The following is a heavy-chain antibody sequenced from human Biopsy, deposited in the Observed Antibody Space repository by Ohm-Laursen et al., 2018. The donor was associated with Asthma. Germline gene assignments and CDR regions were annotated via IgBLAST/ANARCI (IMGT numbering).Heavy chain of an antibody. CDR2: INAGDGNT. CDR3: ARTYYDFLTGQVNDAFGI. D-gene: IGHD3-9*01. Sequence: GASVKVSCKASGYTFIHFAIHWVRQAPGQRLEWMGWINAGDGNTKYSQKFQGRVTITRDTSASTAYMDLRSLRSEDTAMYYCARTYYDFLTGQVNDAFGIWGQGTRVTVSS. V-gene: IGHV1-3*01. CDR1: GYTFIHFA. J-gene: IGHJ3*02.